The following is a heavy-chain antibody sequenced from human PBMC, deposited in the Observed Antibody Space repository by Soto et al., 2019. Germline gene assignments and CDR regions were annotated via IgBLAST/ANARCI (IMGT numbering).Heavy chain of an antibody. V-gene: IGHV1-18*01. Sequence: QVHLVQSGAEVKKPGASVKVSCKASGYTFTSYGITWVRQAPGQGLEWMGWISAHNGNTDYAQKRQGRVIVTRDTSTSTADMELRSLRSDDTAVYYCARGRYGDYWGQGALVTVSS. D-gene: IGHD1-1*01. CDR1: GYTFTSYG. CDR3: ARGRYGDY. CDR2: ISAHNGNT. J-gene: IGHJ4*02.